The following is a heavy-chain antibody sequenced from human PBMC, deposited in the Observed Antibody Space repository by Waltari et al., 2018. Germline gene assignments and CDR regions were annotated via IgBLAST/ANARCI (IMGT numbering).Heavy chain of an antibody. D-gene: IGHD3-16*01. V-gene: IGHV3-30*02. CDR3: VKGGTRGSYYFDY. J-gene: IGHJ4*02. Sequence: QVQLVESGGGVVQPGGSLRLSCAASGFTFTNYAMPWVRRAPGGGLEWVALTRRDGGNENYADSVKGRFSIFRDNSKNTLSLQMNSLRAEDTAVYYCVKGGTRGSYYFDYWGQGTLVTVSS. CDR1: GFTFTNYA. CDR2: TRRDGGNE.